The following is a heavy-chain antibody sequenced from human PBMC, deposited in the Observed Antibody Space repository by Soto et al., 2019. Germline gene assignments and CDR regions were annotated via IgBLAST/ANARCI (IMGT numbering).Heavy chain of an antibody. J-gene: IGHJ4*02. CDR2: IFYSGTA. CDR3: ARSGHSFGGVI. CDR1: GASMNNYY. V-gene: IGHV4-59*01. Sequence: ILSLTCTVSGASMNNYYGSWIRQPPGKGLEYIGYIFYSGTADFNPSLRSRVTMSVDSSNNQFSLKLRSVTAADTAVYYCARSGHSFGGVIWGQGILVTVSS. D-gene: IGHD3-16*01.